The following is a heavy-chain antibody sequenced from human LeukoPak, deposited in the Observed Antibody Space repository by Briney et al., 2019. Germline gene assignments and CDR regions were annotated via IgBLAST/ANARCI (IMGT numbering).Heavy chain of an antibody. V-gene: IGHV4-34*01. D-gene: IGHD2-15*01. J-gene: IGHJ6*04. CDR3: ARDPLYCSGGSCYPGDYYYYYGMDV. Sequence: SETLSLTCAVYGGSFSGYYWSWIRQPPGKGLEWIGEINHSGSTNYNPSLKSRATISVDTSKNQFSLKLSSVTAADTAVYYCARDPLYCSGGSCYPGDYYYYYGMDVWGKGTTVTVSS. CDR1: GGSFSGYY. CDR2: INHSGST.